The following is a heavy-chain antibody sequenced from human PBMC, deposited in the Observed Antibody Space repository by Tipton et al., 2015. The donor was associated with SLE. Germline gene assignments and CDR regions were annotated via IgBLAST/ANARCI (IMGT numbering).Heavy chain of an antibody. CDR3: ARDIVVVVAATLGTDRLGAFDI. Sequence: TLSLTCTVSGGSISSSSYYWGWIRQPPGKGLEWIGSIYYSGSTYYNPSLKSRATISVDTSKNQFSLKLSSVTAADTAVYYCARDIVVVVAATLGTDRLGAFDIWGQGTMVTVSS. CDR1: GGSISSSSYY. V-gene: IGHV4-39*07. CDR2: IYYSGST. D-gene: IGHD2-15*01. J-gene: IGHJ3*02.